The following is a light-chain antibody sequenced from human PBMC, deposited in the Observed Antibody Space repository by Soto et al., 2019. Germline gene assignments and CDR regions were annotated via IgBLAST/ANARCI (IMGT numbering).Light chain of an antibody. CDR3: SSYTSSSTYV. J-gene: IGLJ1*01. Sequence: QSALTQPPSVSGSPGQSVTISCTGTSSDVGSYDRVSWYQQPPDTAPKLMIYEVSNQPSGVPDRFSGSKSGNTASLTISGLQAEDEADYYCSSYTSSSTYVFGTGTKLTVL. CDR1: SSDVGSYDR. V-gene: IGLV2-18*02. CDR2: EVS.